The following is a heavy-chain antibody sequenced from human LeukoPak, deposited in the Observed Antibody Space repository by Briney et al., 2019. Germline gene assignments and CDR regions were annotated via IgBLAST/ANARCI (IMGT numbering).Heavy chain of an antibody. CDR1: GFTFSSYR. V-gene: IGHV3-74*01. J-gene: IGHJ4*02. CDR3: AREILAPGKSHDY. CDR2: INDDGSAT. Sequence: GGSLRLSCAASGFTFSSYRMNWVRQVPGKGLVWVSRINDDGSATFYADSVKGRFTISRDNAKDTLFLQINSLRAEDTAVYYCAREILAPGKSHDYWGQGTPVTVSS.